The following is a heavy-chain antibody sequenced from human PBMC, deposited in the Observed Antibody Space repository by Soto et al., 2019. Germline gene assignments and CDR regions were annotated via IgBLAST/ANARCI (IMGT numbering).Heavy chain of an antibody. Sequence: SETLSLTCAVYGGSFSGYYWSWIRQPPGKGLEWIGEINHSGSTYYNPSLKSRVTISVDTSKNQFSLKLSSVTAADTAVYYCAGVRSTTDVGPRFDPWGQGTLVTVSS. V-gene: IGHV4-34*09. J-gene: IGHJ5*02. D-gene: IGHD2-2*01. CDR2: INHSGST. CDR3: AGVRSTTDVGPRFDP. CDR1: GGSFSGYY.